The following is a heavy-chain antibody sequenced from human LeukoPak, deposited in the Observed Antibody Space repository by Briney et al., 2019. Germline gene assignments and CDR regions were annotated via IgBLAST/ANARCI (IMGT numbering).Heavy chain of an antibody. CDR1: HDSIGSGGYY. Sequence: SQTLSLTCTVSHDSIGSGGYYWSWIRQHPGKGLEWIGYIYHTGSTYYNPSLKTRVSISVDTSKNQFSLKLTSVTAADTAVYYCARDGDYWGQGTLVTVSS. V-gene: IGHV4-31*03. CDR3: ARDGDY. CDR2: IYHTGST. J-gene: IGHJ4*02.